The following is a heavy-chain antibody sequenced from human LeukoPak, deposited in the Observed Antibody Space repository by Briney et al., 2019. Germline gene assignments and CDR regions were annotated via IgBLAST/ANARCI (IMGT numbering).Heavy chain of an antibody. Sequence: GGSLRLSCAASGFTFSRYDMHWVRQVTGKYLEWVSAIGTTGDTYYPGSVKGRFTISRENAKNSLYLQMNSLRAGDTAVYYCARAVAAARGVNYFDYWGQGTLVTVSS. V-gene: IGHV3-13*01. CDR2: IGTTGDT. D-gene: IGHD3-10*01. J-gene: IGHJ4*02. CDR1: GFTFSRYD. CDR3: ARAVAAARGVNYFDY.